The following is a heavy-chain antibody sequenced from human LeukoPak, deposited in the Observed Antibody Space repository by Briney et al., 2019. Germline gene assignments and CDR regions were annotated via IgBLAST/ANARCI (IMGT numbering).Heavy chain of an antibody. CDR2: INHSGST. J-gene: IGHJ5*02. CDR1: GGSFSGYY. CDR3: ARPRGYSGCEWFNWFDP. D-gene: IGHD5-12*01. Sequence: SETLSLTCAVYGGSFSGYYWSWIRQPPGKGLEWIGEINHSGSTNYNPSLKSRVTISVDTSKNQFSLKLSSVTAADTAVYYCARPRGYSGCEWFNWFDPWGQGTLVTVSS. V-gene: IGHV4-34*01.